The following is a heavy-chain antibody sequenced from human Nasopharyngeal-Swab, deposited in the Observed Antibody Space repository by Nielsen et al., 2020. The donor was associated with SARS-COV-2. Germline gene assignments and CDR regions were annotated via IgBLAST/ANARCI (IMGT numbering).Heavy chain of an antibody. J-gene: IGHJ6*02. CDR3: ARDVGLDGMDV. CDR2: IYSGGST. D-gene: IGHD3-16*01. CDR1: GFTVSSNY. Sequence: GESLKISCAASGFTVSSNYMSWVRQAPGKGLEWVSVIYSGGSTYYADSAKGRFTISRDNSKNTLYLQMNSLRAEDTAVYYCARDVGLDGMDVWGQGTTVTVSS. V-gene: IGHV3-66*01.